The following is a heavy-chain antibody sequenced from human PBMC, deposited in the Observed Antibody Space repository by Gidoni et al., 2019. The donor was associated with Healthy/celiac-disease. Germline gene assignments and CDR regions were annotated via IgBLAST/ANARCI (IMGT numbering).Heavy chain of an antibody. D-gene: IGHD3-10*01. V-gene: IGHV5-51*01. CDR2: IYPGDSDT. J-gene: IGHJ4*02. CDR3: ARLHYYGSGSYSVFDY. CDR1: GYSCTSYW. Sequence: EVQLVQSGEEVKKPGESLKISCKGYGYSCTSYWIGWVRQMPGKGLEWMGIIYPGDSDTRYSPSFQGQVTISADKSISTAYLQWSSLKASDTAMYYCARLHYYGSGSYSVFDYWGQGTLVTVSS.